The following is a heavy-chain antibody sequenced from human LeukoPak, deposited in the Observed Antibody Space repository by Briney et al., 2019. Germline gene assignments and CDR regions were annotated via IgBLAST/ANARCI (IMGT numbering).Heavy chain of an antibody. J-gene: IGHJ4*02. CDR2: IGIRDTTT. CDR1: GFTFSSYA. CDR3: GRSTSGRNFFDY. V-gene: IGHV3-23*01. Sequence: GGSLRLSCAASGFTFSSYAMSWVRQAPGKGLEWVSIIGIRDTTTYYADSVKGRFTISRDNSKNTLFLQMNSLRAEDTAVYYCGRSTSGRNFFDYWGQGNLVTVSS. D-gene: IGHD6-19*01.